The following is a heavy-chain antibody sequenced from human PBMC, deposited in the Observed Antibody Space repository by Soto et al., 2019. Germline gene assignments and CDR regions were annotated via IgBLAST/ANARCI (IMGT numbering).Heavy chain of an antibody. CDR1: NCSSSCGGCC. J-gene: IGHJ6*02. V-gene: IGHV4-30-2*01. CDR3: ARLRANWTPGVDGGMDV. Sequence: LWVTCALVNCSSSCGGCCRGWTRQPPVKCLEWIGYIYVSGSSYYNPPLKSPGTMSVDRSRNQFSLKLSSVTAADTAVYYCARLRANWTPGVDGGMDVWGHGTTVSVS. D-gene: IGHD1-20*01. CDR2: IYVSGSS.